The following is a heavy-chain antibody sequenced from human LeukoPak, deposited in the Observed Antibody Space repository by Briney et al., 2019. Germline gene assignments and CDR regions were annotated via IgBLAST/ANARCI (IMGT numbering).Heavy chain of an antibody. CDR3: ASGQGALIDY. CDR1: GGSISSGSYY. CDR2: VYTTGST. J-gene: IGHJ4*02. D-gene: IGHD1-26*01. Sequence: SQTLSLTCTVSGGSISSGSYYWSWIRQPAGKGLEWVGHVYTTGSTNYNPSLKSRVTISVDTSKNQFSLNLNSVTAADTAVYYCASGQGALIDYWGQGTLVTVSS. V-gene: IGHV4-61*09.